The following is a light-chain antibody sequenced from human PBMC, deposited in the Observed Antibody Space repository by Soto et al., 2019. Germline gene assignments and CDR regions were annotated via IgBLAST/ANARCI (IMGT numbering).Light chain of an antibody. J-gene: IGLJ3*02. Sequence: QSVLTQPPSASGTPGQRVTISCSGSNSNIGSNTVNWYQQLPGTAPKLLIYYDNQRPSGVPDRFSGSKSGTSASLAISGLQSEDEADYYCAAWDDSLNGWVFGGGTKLTVL. V-gene: IGLV1-44*01. CDR1: NSNIGSNT. CDR2: YDN. CDR3: AAWDDSLNGWV.